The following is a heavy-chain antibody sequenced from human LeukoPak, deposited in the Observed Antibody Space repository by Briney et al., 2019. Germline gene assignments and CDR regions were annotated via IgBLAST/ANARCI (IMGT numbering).Heavy chain of an antibody. CDR3: ARDESGPAY. J-gene: IGHJ4*02. V-gene: IGHV3-7*01. CDR2: IKQDGSEK. Sequence: GGSPRLSCVASGFTFSTYWMSWARQAPGKRPEWVAYIKQDGSEKDYVDSVKGRFTISRDNAKNSLYLQMNSLRAEDTALYYCARDESGPAYWGQGTLVTVSS. D-gene: IGHD3-3*01. CDR1: GFTFSTYW.